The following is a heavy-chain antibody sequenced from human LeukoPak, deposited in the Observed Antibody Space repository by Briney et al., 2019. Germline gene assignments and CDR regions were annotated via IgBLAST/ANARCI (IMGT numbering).Heavy chain of an antibody. Sequence: ASVKVSCKASGYTFTGYYMHWVRQAPGQGLEWMGWINPNSGGTNYAQKFQGRVTMTRDTSISTAYMELSRLRSDDTAVYYCARVGWLDNLYFVYWGQGTLVTVSS. J-gene: IGHJ4*02. CDR3: ARVGWLDNLYFVY. CDR1: GYTFTGYY. V-gene: IGHV1-2*02. CDR2: INPNSGGT. D-gene: IGHD5-24*01.